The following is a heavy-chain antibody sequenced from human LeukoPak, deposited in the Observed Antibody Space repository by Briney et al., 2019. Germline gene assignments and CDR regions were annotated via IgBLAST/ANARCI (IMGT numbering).Heavy chain of an antibody. D-gene: IGHD3-3*01. J-gene: IGHJ4*02. CDR2: INYSGNT. CDR3: ARGSHYDFNLLDY. V-gene: IGHV4-30-4*01. CDR1: GGSISSGDNY. Sequence: SQTLSLTCTVSGGSISSGDNYWSWIRQPPGKGLEWIGYINYSGNTYYNPSLKSRVTISVDTSRNQFSLKLSSVTAADTAVYYCARGSHYDFNLLDYWGQGTLVTVSS.